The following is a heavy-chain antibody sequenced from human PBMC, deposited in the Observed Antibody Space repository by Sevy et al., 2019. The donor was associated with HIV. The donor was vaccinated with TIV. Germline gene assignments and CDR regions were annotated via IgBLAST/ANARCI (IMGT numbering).Heavy chain of an antibody. J-gene: IGHJ6*02. CDR3: ARDRVTYYYDSSGYYTSGYGMDV. CDR1: GFTVSDNH. Sequence: GGSLRLSCAASGFTVSDNHMNWVRQAPGKGLEWVSVIYSSDRTDYADSVKGRFTVSRDNSKNTLYLKMNSLRAEDTAVYYCARDRVTYYYDSSGYYTSGYGMDVWGQGTTVTVSS. CDR2: IYSSDRT. V-gene: IGHV3-53*01. D-gene: IGHD3-22*01.